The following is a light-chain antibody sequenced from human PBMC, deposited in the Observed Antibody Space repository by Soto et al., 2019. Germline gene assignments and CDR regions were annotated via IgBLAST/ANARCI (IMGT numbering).Light chain of an antibody. CDR2: EVN. J-gene: IGLJ1*01. CDR3: SSYTSSSTGG. CDR1: SSDVGGYNY. Sequence: SALTQPASVSGSPGQSITISCTGTSSDVGGYNYVSWYQQHPGKAPKLMIYEVNYRPSGVSNRFSGSKSGNTASLTISGLQAEDEADYYCSSYTSSSTGGFGTGTKVTVL. V-gene: IGLV2-14*01.